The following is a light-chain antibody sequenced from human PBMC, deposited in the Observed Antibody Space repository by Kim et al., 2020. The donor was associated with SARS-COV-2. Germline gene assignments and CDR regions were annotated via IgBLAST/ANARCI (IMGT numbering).Light chain of an antibody. V-gene: IGKV3-20*01. CDR3: QQYGSSPYS. CDR1: QSVSSYY. Sequence: EIVLTQSPGTLSLSPGERATLSCRASQSVSSYYLAWYQQKPGQAPRLLIYVASSRATGIPDRFSGSGSGTDFTLTISRLEPEDFAVYYCQQYGSSPYSFGQGTKLEIK. J-gene: IGKJ2*03. CDR2: VAS.